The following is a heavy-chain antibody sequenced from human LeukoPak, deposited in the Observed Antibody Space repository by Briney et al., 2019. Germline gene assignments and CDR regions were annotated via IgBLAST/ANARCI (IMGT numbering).Heavy chain of an antibody. V-gene: IGHV3-74*01. Sequence: PGGSLRLSCAASGFTFNNYWMHWVRQAPGKGLVWVSRINYDGSTTTYADSVKGRFTSSRDNAKNTLYMQMNSLRAEDTAVYYCARVTHYFASGSLAIYYFDYWGQGTLVTVSS. J-gene: IGHJ4*02. CDR2: INYDGSTT. CDR1: GFTFNNYW. CDR3: ARVTHYFASGSLAIYYFDY. D-gene: IGHD3-10*01.